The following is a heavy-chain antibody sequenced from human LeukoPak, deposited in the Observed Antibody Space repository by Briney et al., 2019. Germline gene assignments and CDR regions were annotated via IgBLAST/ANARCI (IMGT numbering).Heavy chain of an antibody. D-gene: IGHD1-26*01. Sequence: ASVKVSCKASGCTFTSYYMHWVRQAPGQGLEWMGIINPSGGSTSYAQKFQGRVTMTRDTSTSIVYMELSSLRSEDTAVYYCARDNPLVGAFDYWGQGTLVTVSS. CDR2: INPSGGST. CDR3: ARDNPLVGAFDY. CDR1: GCTFTSYY. J-gene: IGHJ4*02. V-gene: IGHV1-46*01.